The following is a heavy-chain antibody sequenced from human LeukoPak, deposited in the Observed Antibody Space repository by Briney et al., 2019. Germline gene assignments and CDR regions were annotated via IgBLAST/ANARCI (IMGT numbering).Heavy chain of an antibody. Sequence: GESLKISCKGSGYSFTSYWIGWVRQMPGKGLERMGIIYPGDSDTRYSPSFQGQVTISADKSISTAYLQWSSLKASDTAMYYCARMITFGGALNWFDPWGQGTLVTVSS. V-gene: IGHV5-51*01. CDR3: ARMITFGGALNWFDP. J-gene: IGHJ5*02. CDR1: GYSFTSYW. D-gene: IGHD3-16*01. CDR2: IYPGDSDT.